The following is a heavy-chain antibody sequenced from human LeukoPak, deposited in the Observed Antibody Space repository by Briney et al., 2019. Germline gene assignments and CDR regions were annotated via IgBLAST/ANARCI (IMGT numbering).Heavy chain of an antibody. D-gene: IGHD2-21*02. J-gene: IGHJ4*02. CDR2: INHSGST. CDR3: ARELSAIVH. V-gene: IGHV4-34*01. CDR1: GGSFSGYY. Sequence: SETLSLTCAVYGGSFSGYYWSWIRQPPGKGLEWIGEINHSGSTNYNPSLKSRVIISVDTSKNQFSLKLNSVTAADTAVYYCARELSAIVHWGQGTLVTVSS.